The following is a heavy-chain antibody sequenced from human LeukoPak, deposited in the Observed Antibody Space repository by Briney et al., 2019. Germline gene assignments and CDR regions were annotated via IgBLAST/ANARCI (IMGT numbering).Heavy chain of an antibody. CDR3: AKGSFYCNGNSCPQYYYYMDV. CDR2: IRYDGSNK. D-gene: IGHD2-2*01. CDR1: GYTFSRHG. V-gene: IGHV3-30*02. J-gene: IGHJ6*03. Sequence: GGSLRLSCAASGYTFSRHGIHWVRQAPGKGLEWVAFIRYDGSNKYYADSVKGRFTISRDDSKNTLYLQMNSLRAEDTAVYYCAKGSFYCNGNSCPQYYYYMDVWGEGTTVTVSS.